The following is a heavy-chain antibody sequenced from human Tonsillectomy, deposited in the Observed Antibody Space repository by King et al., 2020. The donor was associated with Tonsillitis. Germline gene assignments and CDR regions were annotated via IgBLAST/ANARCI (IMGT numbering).Heavy chain of an antibody. CDR1: GFTFSSYW. V-gene: IGHV3-7*01. Sequence: VQLVESGGGLVQPGGSLRLSCAASGFTFSSYWKSWVRQAPGKGLEWVANIKQDGSEKYYVDSVKGRFTISRDNAKNSLYLQMNSLRAEDTAVYYCARGIGDIVVVPAAIPENYYYMDVWGKGTTVTVSS. CDR3: ARGIGDIVVVPAAIPENYYYMDV. D-gene: IGHD2-2*02. J-gene: IGHJ6*03. CDR2: IKQDGSEK.